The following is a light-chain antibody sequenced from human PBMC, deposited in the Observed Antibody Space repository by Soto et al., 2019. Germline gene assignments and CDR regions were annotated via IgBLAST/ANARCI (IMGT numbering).Light chain of an antibody. CDR2: GYS. J-gene: IGLJ1*01. CDR1: SSNIGAGSE. Sequence: QSVLTQPPSVSGAPGQRVTISCTGSSSNIGAGSEVHWYQHLPGTAPKLLIFGYSNRHSGVPDRFSGSKSGTSASLAITGLQAEDEADYYCQSYDSSLSGYVFGTGTKVPVL. CDR3: QSYDSSLSGYV. V-gene: IGLV1-40*01.